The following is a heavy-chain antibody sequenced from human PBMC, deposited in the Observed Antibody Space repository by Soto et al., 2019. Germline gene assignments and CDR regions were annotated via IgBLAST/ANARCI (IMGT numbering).Heavy chain of an antibody. CDR2: IDPSDSYT. CDR3: ARFSSSVVSNYYYYGMDV. D-gene: IGHD2-15*01. J-gene: IGHJ6*02. V-gene: IGHV5-10-1*01. Sequence: GESLKISCNDSGYSFTIYWISWVRQMPGKGLEWMGRIDPSDSYTNYSPSFQGHVTISADKSISTAYLQWSSLKASDTAMYYCARFSSSVVSNYYYYGMDVWGQGTTVTVSS. CDR1: GYSFTIYW.